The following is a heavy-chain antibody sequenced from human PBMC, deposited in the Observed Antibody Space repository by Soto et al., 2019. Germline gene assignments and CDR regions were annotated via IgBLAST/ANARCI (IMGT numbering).Heavy chain of an antibody. CDR2: ISGSGGST. CDR1: GFTFSSYA. Sequence: GGSLRLSCAASGFTFSSYAMSWVRQAPGKGLEWVSAISGSGGSTYYADSVKGRFTISRYDSKNTLYRQMNSLRAEDTAVYYCAKGPASYCSGGSCYFDYWGQGTLVTVSS. CDR3: AKGPASYCSGGSCYFDY. J-gene: IGHJ4*02. V-gene: IGHV3-23*01. D-gene: IGHD2-15*01.